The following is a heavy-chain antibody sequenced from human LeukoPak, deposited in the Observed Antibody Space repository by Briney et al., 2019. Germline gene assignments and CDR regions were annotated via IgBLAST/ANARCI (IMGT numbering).Heavy chain of an antibody. D-gene: IGHD6-19*01. Sequence: GGSLRLSCAASGFTFDDYAMHWVRQAPGKGLEWVSGISWNSGSIGYADSVKGRFTISRDNAKNSLYLQMNSLRAEDTALYYCAKDMGSGYGRGWYPLGFDPGGRGTLVTVSS. CDR1: GFTFDDYA. J-gene: IGHJ5*02. V-gene: IGHV3-9*01. CDR3: AKDMGSGYGRGWYPLGFDP. CDR2: ISWNSGSI.